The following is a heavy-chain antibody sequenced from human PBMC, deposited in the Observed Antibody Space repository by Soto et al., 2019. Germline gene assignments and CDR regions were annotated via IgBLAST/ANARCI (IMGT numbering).Heavy chain of an antibody. CDR2: ISAYNGNT. CDR3: AREVIQYSSSWWAYYGMDV. Sequence: QVQLVQSGAEVKKPGASVKVSCKASGYTFTSYGISWVRQAPGQGLEWMGRISAYNGNTNYAQKRQGRVTMTTDTSTSTAYMELRSLRSDDTAVYYCAREVIQYSSSWWAYYGMDVWGQGTTVTVSS. V-gene: IGHV1-18*01. J-gene: IGHJ6*02. D-gene: IGHD6-13*01. CDR1: GYTFTSYG.